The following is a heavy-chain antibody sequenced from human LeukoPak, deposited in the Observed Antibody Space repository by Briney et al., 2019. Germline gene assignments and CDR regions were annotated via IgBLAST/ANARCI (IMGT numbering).Heavy chain of an antibody. CDR1: GFTFSSYE. D-gene: IGHD3-22*01. Sequence: GGSLRLSCAASGFTFSSYEMNWVRQAPGKGLEWVSSISSSSSYIYYADSVKGRFTISRDNAKNSLYLQMNSLRAEDTAVYYCAIGSYYYDSSGYYSPFGYWGQGTLVTVSS. J-gene: IGHJ4*02. CDR2: ISSSSSYI. V-gene: IGHV3-21*01. CDR3: AIGSYYYDSSGYYSPFGY.